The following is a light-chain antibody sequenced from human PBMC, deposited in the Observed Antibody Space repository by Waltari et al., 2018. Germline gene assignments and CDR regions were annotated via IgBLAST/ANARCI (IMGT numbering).Light chain of an antibody. Sequence: QSALTQPRSVSGFPGQSFTISCPGTSSDVGGYKYVSGYQQHPGKAPKLMIFDVRKRPSGVPDRFSGSKSGSTASLTISGLQAEDEADYYCCSYAGSRWVFGGGTKLTVL. V-gene: IGLV2-11*01. J-gene: IGLJ3*02. CDR1: SSDVGGYKY. CDR3: CSYAGSRWV. CDR2: DVR.